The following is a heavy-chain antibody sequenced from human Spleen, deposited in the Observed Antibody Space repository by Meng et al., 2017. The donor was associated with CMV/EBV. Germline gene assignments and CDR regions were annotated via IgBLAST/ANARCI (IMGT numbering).Heavy chain of an antibody. CDR2: INPNSGGT. Sequence: ASVKVSCKASGYTFTGYYIHWVRQAPGQGLEWMGWINPNSGGTNYAQKFQGRVTMTRDTSISTAYMELSRLRSDDTAVFYCARVTAAGGSWGQGTLVTVSS. V-gene: IGHV1-2*02. D-gene: IGHD6-13*01. CDR3: ARVTAAGGS. J-gene: IGHJ5*02. CDR1: GYTFTGYY.